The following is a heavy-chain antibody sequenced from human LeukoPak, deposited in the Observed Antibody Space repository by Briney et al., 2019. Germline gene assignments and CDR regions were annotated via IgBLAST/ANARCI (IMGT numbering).Heavy chain of an antibody. CDR3: ARDPESNWGWDLDY. J-gene: IGHJ4*02. CDR2: ISSSGSMI. D-gene: IGHD7-27*01. V-gene: IGHV3-48*01. Sequence: GGSLRLSCAASGFTFSSHGMHWVRQVPGKGLEWVSHISSSGSMIWYADSVKGRFTISRDSAKNSLHLQMNSLRAEDTAVYYCARDPESNWGWDLDYWGQGTLVTVSS. CDR1: GFTFSSHG.